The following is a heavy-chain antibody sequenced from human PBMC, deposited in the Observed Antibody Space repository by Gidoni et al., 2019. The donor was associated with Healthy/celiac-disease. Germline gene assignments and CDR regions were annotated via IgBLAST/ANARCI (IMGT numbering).Heavy chain of an antibody. V-gene: IGHV4-34*01. D-gene: IGHD2-21*02. CDR2: INHSGST. J-gene: IGHJ3*02. CDR1: GGSFSGYY. Sequence: QVQLQQWGAGLLKPSETLSLTYAVYGGSFSGYYWSWIRQPPGKGLEWIGEINHSGSTNYNPSLKSRVTISVDTSKNQFSLKLSSVTAADTAVYYCARGLTAYCGGDCYFLGGRRDAFDIWGQGTMVTVSS. CDR3: ARGLTAYCGGDCYFLGGRRDAFDI.